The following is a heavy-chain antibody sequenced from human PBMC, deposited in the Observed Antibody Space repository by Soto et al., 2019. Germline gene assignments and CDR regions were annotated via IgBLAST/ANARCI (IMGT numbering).Heavy chain of an antibody. J-gene: IGHJ5*02. D-gene: IGHD6-13*01. CDR2: INIDAGKT. Sequence: GASVKVSCKASGYFFTAFAIHWVRQAPGKRLEWMGWINIDAGKTIYARKFQGRVTMTEDTSTDTAYMELSSLRSEDTAVYYCATLLYSSSWYLWFDPWGQGTLVTVSS. V-gene: IGHV1-24*01. CDR1: GYFFTAFA. CDR3: ATLLYSSSWYLWFDP.